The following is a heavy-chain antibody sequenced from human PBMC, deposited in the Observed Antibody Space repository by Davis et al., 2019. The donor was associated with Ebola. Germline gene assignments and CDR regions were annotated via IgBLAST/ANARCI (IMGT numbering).Heavy chain of an antibody. J-gene: IGHJ3*01. CDR2: ISGDSLYT. CDR1: GFTFTDYY. D-gene: IGHD3-16*01. V-gene: IGHV3-11*06. Sequence: GGSLRLSCAASGFTFTDYYMGWIRQAPGKGLEWVSYISGDSLYTNYADSVRGRLTISRDNTKNLLYLQMNSLRAEDTAVYYCARDLDYQPLPNYYDAFDVWGQGALVTVSS. CDR3: ARDLDYQPLPNYYDAFDV.